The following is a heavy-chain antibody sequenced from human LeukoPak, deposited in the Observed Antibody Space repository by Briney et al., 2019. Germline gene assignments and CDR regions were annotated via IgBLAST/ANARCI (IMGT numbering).Heavy chain of an antibody. V-gene: IGHV1-2*02. J-gene: IGHJ4*02. CDR2: IYPDGSGT. D-gene: IGHD6-13*01. Sequence: ASVKVSCKASGFTFSAYYVHWVRQAPGQGLEWRGWIYPDGSGTNYARKFQGRVTMTRDTSISTAYMEFNSLTSDDTAVYYCAGVDHYPGIAAADYWGQGTLVTVSS. CDR3: AGVDHYPGIAAADY. CDR1: GFTFSAYY.